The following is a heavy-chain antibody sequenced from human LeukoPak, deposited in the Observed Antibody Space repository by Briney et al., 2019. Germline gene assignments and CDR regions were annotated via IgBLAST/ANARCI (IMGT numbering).Heavy chain of an antibody. V-gene: IGHV4-34*01. CDR3: ARGYCSGGSCYPLKSIYYYYMDV. CDR2: INHSGST. Sequence: SETLSLTCAVYGGSFSGYYWNWIRQPPGKGLEWIGEINHSGSTNYNPSLKSRVTISVDTSKNQFSLKVTSVTAADTAVYYCARGYCSGGSCYPLKSIYYYYMDVWGEGSTVTFSS. CDR1: GGSFSGYY. J-gene: IGHJ6*03. D-gene: IGHD2-15*01.